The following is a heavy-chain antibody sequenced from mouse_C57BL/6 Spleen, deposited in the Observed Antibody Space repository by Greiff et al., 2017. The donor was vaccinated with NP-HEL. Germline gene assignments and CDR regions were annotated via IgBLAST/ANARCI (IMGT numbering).Heavy chain of an antibody. J-gene: IGHJ1*03. CDR2: INHDGSST. Sequence: EVKLVESEGGLVQPGSSMKLSCTASGFTFSDYYMAWVRQVPEKGLEWVANINHDGSSTYYLDSLKSRFIISRDNATNILYLQMSSLKSEDTATYYCASGPSYYYSSSYGVWYFDVWGTGTTVTVSS. D-gene: IGHD1-1*01. V-gene: IGHV5-16*01. CDR1: GFTFSDYY. CDR3: ASGPSYYYSSSYGVWYFDV.